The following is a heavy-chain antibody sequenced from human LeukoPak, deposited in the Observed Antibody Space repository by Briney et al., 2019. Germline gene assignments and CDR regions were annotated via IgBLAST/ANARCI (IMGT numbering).Heavy chain of an antibody. CDR1: GYTFTSYD. Sequence: ASVKASCKASGYTFTSYDINWVRQATGQGLEWMGWMNPNSGNTGYAQKFQGRVTMTRNTSISTAYMELSSLRSEDTAVYYCARVPIDYGDYEVGFDYWGQGTLVTVSS. D-gene: IGHD4-17*01. CDR2: MNPNSGNT. V-gene: IGHV1-8*01. J-gene: IGHJ4*02. CDR3: ARVPIDYGDYEVGFDY.